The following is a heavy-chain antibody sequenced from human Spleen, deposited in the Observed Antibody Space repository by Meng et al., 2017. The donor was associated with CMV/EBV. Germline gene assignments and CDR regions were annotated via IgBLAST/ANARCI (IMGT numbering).Heavy chain of an antibody. CDR3: ARDRGAGSFDY. D-gene: IGHD6-19*01. Sequence: ASVKVSCKASGGTFSSYAISWVRQAPGQGLEWMGWINPNSGGTNYAQKFQGRVTMTRDTSISTAYMELSRLRSDDTAVYYCARDRGAGSFDYWGQGTLVTVSS. J-gene: IGHJ4*02. CDR1: GGTFSSYA. CDR2: INPNSGGT. V-gene: IGHV1-2*02.